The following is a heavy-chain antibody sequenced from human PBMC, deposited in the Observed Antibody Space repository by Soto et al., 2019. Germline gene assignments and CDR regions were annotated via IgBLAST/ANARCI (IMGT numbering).Heavy chain of an antibody. Sequence: DVQLVQSGAEVKKPGDSLRISCKGSGYSFTSYWTSWVRQMPGKGLEWLGRIDPRDSYTNYSPSFQGHITISADKSISTAYLQWSSLKASDTAMYYCASDSGTSIGFEPWGQGTLVTVSS. J-gene: IGHJ5*02. V-gene: IGHV5-10-1*03. CDR3: ASDSGTSIGFEP. D-gene: IGHD1-1*01. CDR1: GYSFTSYW. CDR2: IDPRDSYT.